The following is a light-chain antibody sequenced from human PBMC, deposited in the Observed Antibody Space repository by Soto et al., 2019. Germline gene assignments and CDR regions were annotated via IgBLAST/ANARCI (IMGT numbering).Light chain of an antibody. V-gene: IGKV3-11*01. J-gene: IGKJ3*01. Sequence: EIVLMQSPGTLPLSPGERATLSCRASQSVSSYLAWYQQKPGQAPRLLIYDAYNRATGIPARFSGSGSGTDFTLTIRSLEPEDFAVYYCKQRSNWPVTFGPGTKVDIK. CDR1: QSVSSY. CDR3: KQRSNWPVT. CDR2: DAY.